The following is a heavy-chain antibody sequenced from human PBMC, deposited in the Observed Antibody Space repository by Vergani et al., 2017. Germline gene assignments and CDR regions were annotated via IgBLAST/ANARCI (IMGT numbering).Heavy chain of an antibody. J-gene: IGHJ6*02. CDR3: AKGVYCSSTSCYEGRGYYYGMGV. V-gene: IGHV3-23*01. CDR2: ISGSGGNT. CDR1: GFTFSSYA. D-gene: IGHD2-2*01. Sequence: EVHLLESGGGLVQPGGSLRLSCAASGFTFSSYAMSWVRQVPGKGLEWVSGISGSGGNTYYANSVKGRFTISRDNSKNTLYLQMNSLRADDTAVYYCAKGVYCSSTSCYEGRGYYYGMGVWGQGTTVTFSS.